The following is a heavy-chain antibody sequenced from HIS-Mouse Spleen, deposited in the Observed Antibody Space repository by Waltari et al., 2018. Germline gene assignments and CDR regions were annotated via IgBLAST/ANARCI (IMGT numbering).Heavy chain of an antibody. CDR1: GFTFSSYG. Sequence: QVQLVESGGGVVQPGRSLRLPWAASGFTFSSYGMHWVRQAPGKGLEWVAVISYDGSNKYYADSVKGRFTISRDNSKNTLYLQMNSLRAEDTAVYYCAKDRGSQFDYWGQGTLVTVSS. J-gene: IGHJ4*02. V-gene: IGHV3-30*18. CDR3: AKDRGSQFDY. CDR2: ISYDGSNK. D-gene: IGHD1-26*01.